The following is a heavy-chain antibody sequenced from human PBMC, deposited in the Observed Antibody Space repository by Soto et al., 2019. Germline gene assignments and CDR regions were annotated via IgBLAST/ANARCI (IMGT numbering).Heavy chain of an antibody. D-gene: IGHD6-13*01. Sequence: GGSLRLSCAASGFTVSSNYMSWVRQAPGKGLEWVSVIYSGGSTYYADSVKGRFTISRDNSKNTLYLQMNSLRAEDTAVYYCARYGLADAIAAADAYYYYYMDVWGKGTTVTVSS. CDR3: ARYGLADAIAAADAYYYYYMDV. J-gene: IGHJ6*03. V-gene: IGHV3-66*01. CDR2: IYSGGST. CDR1: GFTVSSNY.